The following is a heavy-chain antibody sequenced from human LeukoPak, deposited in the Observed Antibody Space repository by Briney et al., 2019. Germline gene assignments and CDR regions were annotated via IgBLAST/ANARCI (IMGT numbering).Heavy chain of an antibody. D-gene: IGHD2-8*01. CDR3: VREKPINGFRVFDM. CDR2: IKQDGSEK. J-gene: IGHJ3*02. CDR1: KFTFSSYW. Sequence: GGSLRLSCTASKFTFSSYWMSWVRQAPGKGLEWVANIKQDGSEKYYVDSVRGRFTISREDAKNSLYLQMNSLSVEDTALYYCVREKPINGFRVFDMWGQGTMVTVSS. V-gene: IGHV3-7*03.